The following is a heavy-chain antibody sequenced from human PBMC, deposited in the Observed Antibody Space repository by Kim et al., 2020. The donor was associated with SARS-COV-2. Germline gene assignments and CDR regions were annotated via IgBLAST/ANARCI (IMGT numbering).Heavy chain of an antibody. CDR1: GYTFTSYD. Sequence: ASVKVSCKASGYTFTSYDINWVRQATGQGLEWMGWMNPNSGNTGYAQKFQGRVTMTRNTSISTAYMELSSLRSEDTAVYYCAREGIGTIFGVVIIGGGFDYWGQGTLVTVSS. V-gene: IGHV1-8*01. J-gene: IGHJ4*02. CDR3: AREGIGTIFGVVIIGGGFDY. D-gene: IGHD3-3*01. CDR2: MNPNSGNT.